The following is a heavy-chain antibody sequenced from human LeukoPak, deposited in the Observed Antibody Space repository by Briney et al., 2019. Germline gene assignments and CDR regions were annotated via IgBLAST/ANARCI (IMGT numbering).Heavy chain of an antibody. Sequence: AGGSLRLSCAASGFTFSSYGMHWVRQAPGKGLEWVAVIWYDGSNKYYADSVKGRFTISRDNSKNTLYLQMNSLRAEDTAVHYCARLPHSKAVAQHGEAFDIWGQGTMVTVSS. CDR3: ARLPHSKAVAQHGEAFDI. CDR2: IWYDGSNK. CDR1: GFTFSSYG. V-gene: IGHV3-33*01. D-gene: IGHD6-19*01. J-gene: IGHJ3*02.